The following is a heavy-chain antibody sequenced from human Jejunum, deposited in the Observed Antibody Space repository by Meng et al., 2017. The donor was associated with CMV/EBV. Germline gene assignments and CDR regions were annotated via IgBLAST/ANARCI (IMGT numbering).Heavy chain of an antibody. V-gene: IGHV1-69*02. CDR2: VLPILNMA. CDR1: FTTYS. CDR3: ATSTATTSNYRRVWNL. D-gene: IGHD1-1*01. J-gene: IGHJ4*02. Sequence: FTTYSVHRVPQAPRQGLEWMGRVLPILNMADSAHHFQGRVTIIADRSTSTVYLELTSLRSDDTAVYYCATSTATTSNYRRVWNLWGQGTEVTVSS.